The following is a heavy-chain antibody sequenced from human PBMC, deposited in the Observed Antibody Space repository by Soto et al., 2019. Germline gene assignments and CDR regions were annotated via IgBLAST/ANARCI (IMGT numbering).Heavy chain of an antibody. D-gene: IGHD3-9*01. CDR2: ISSSSSYI. J-gene: IGHJ4*02. V-gene: IGHV3-21*01. CDR1: GFTFNSYS. CDR3: AREGYYDILTGYYGGFDY. Sequence: GGSLRLSCAASGFTFNSYSMNWVRQAPGEGLEWGSSISSSSSYIYYADSVKGRFTISRDNAKNSLYLQMNSLRAEDTAVYYCAREGYYDILTGYYGGFDYWGQGTLVTVSS.